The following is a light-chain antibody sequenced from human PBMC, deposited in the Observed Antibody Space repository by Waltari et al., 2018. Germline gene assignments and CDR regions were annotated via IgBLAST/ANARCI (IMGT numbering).Light chain of an antibody. CDR1: NIGSKN. J-gene: IGLJ1*01. Sequence: SYVLAQPASVSVAPGKTARITCEGPNIGSKNVHWYQLRPGQAPVLVVHDDSDRPSAVPDRFSGPNSGNTATLISSGVEAGDEADYFCQVWDGSSDHYVFGTGTAVTV. V-gene: IGLV3-21*03. CDR2: DDS. CDR3: QVWDGSSDHYV.